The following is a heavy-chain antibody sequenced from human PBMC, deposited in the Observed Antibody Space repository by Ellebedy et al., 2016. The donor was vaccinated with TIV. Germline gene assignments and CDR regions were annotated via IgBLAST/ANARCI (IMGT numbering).Heavy chain of an antibody. CDR2: ISHTGSRT. D-gene: IGHD5-18*01. V-gene: IGHV3-23*01. Sequence: GESLKISCAASGFTFSSFAMTWVRQAPGKGLEWVSTISHTGSRTYYTDSVEGRFTISRDNSKKTLYLQMNSLRAEDTAIYYCARDRTPGDGYWVFDQWGQGALVTVSS. CDR1: GFTFSSFA. CDR3: ARDRTPGDGYWVFDQ. J-gene: IGHJ4*02.